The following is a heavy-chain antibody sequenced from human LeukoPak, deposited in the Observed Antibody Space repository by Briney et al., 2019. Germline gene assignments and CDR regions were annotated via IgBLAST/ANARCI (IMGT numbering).Heavy chain of an antibody. CDR2: IKQDGTEK. CDR3: ARDPSRGYTYGYGDY. D-gene: IGHD5-18*01. V-gene: IGHV3-7*01. J-gene: IGHJ4*02. Sequence: PGGSLSLSCAASGFSFSSYWMNWFRQPPGKGLEWVANIKQDGTEKYYVDSVKGRFTISRDNAKKSLYLQMNSLRAEDTGVYYCARDPSRGYTYGYGDYWGQGNLVPVSS. CDR1: GFSFSSYW.